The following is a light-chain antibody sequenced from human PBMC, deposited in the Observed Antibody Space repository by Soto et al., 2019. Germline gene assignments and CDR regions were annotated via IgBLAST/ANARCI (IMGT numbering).Light chain of an antibody. Sequence: QSVLTQPPSVSAAPGHKVTISFSGSISNIVGNSVSWYQQLPGTAPKLIIYDDNKRPSGIPDRFSGSKSGTSATLGITGFKTGDEADYYCGSWDSSMSAYVFGTRTKVTVL. CDR1: ISNIVGNS. J-gene: IGLJ1*01. CDR3: GSWDSSMSAYV. V-gene: IGLV1-51*01. CDR2: DDN.